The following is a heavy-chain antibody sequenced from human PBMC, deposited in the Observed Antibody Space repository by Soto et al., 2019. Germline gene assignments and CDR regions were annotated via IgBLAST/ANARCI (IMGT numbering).Heavy chain of an antibody. CDR3: AKDITMIVGPYFDL. D-gene: IGHD3-22*01. CDR1: GFTFSTYA. Sequence: EVQLLESGGGLVQPGGSLRLSCAPSGFTFSTYAMSWVRQAPGKGLEWVSAISGSGGSTYYADSVKGRFTISRDNSKNTLYLQMNSLRAEDTAVYYCAKDITMIVGPYFDLWGRGTLVTVSS. V-gene: IGHV3-23*01. J-gene: IGHJ2*01. CDR2: ISGSGGST.